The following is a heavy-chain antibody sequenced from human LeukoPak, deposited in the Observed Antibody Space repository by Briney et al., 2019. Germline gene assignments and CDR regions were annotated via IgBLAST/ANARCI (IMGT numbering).Heavy chain of an antibody. V-gene: IGHV3-74*01. CDR2: IKTDGSYT. CDR1: GFTFSRYW. J-gene: IGHJ6*02. Sequence: PGGSLRLSCAASGFTFSRYWMHWVRQAPGKGLVWVSRIKTDGSYTSYADSVKGRFTISRDNAKSTLFLQMNGLRGEDMAIYYCASEEGGLDVWGQGTTVTVSS. CDR3: ASEEGGLDV.